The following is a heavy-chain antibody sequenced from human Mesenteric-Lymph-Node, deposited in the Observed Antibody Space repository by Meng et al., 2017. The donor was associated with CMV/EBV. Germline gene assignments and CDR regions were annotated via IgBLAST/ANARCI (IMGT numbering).Heavy chain of an antibody. CDR3: ARDEVVPAASYYYGMDV. Sequence: GESLKISCVASGFTFSSYAMHWVRQAPGKGLEWVAVISYDGSNKYYADSVKGRFTISRDNSKNTLYLQMNSLRAEDTAVYYCARDEVVPAASYYYGMDVWGQGTTVTVSS. CDR1: GFTFSSYA. J-gene: IGHJ6*02. V-gene: IGHV3-30*04. D-gene: IGHD2-2*01. CDR2: ISYDGSNK.